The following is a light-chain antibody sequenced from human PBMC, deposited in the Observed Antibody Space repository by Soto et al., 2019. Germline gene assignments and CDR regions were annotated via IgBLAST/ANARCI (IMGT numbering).Light chain of an antibody. V-gene: IGKV3-11*01. J-gene: IGKJ5*01. CDR1: QSVSSY. Sequence: EIVLTQSAATLSLSAGERATLSWRASQSVSSYLAWYQQKPGQAPRLLIYDASNRATGIPARFSGSGSGTDFTLTISSLEPEDFAVYYCQQRSNWPITFGQGTRLEIK. CDR2: DAS. CDR3: QQRSNWPIT.